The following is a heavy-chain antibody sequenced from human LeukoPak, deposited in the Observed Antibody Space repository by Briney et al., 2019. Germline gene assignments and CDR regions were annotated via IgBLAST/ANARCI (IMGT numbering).Heavy chain of an antibody. CDR1: GGSISSYY. Sequence: PSETLSLTCTVSGGSISSYYWSWIRQPPGKGLEWIGYIYTSGSTNYNPSLKSRVTISVDTSKNQFSLKLSSVTAADTAVYYCAGHYCSSTSCYAYYYYYMDVWGKGTTVTVSS. D-gene: IGHD2-2*01. J-gene: IGHJ6*03. CDR2: IYTSGST. V-gene: IGHV4-4*09. CDR3: AGHYCSSTSCYAYYYYYMDV.